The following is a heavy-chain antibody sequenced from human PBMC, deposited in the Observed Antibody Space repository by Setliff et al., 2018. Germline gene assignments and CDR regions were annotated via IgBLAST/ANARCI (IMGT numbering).Heavy chain of an antibody. Sequence: ASVKVSCKTSGYAFTDNYIHWVRQAPGQGLEWMGWINPKTGGTNLAQKFQGWVSMTRGTSITTAYVELSRLTSDEMAVYFCARSDHLVVDGFDVWGQGTMVTVSS. CDR3: ARSDHLVVDGFDV. CDR2: INPKTGGT. D-gene: IGHD3-16*01. V-gene: IGHV1-2*04. CDR1: GYAFTDNY. J-gene: IGHJ3*01.